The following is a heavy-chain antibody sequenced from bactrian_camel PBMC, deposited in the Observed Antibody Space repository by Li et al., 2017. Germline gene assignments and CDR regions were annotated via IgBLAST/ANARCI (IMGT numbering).Heavy chain of an antibody. D-gene: IGHD4*01. CDR1: GFTKSSYY. Sequence: QVQLVESGGGSVQVGGSLRLSCSAPGFTKSSYYMSWVRQAPGKGLEWVSSIFSDGSNTYYVDSVKGRFTISRDNAKNTLYLQMNSLKPEDTAVYYCATRYYNEYALGYWGQGTQVTVS. CDR2: IFSDGSNT. CDR3: ATRYYNEYALGY. V-gene: IGHV3-2*01. J-gene: IGHJ4*01.